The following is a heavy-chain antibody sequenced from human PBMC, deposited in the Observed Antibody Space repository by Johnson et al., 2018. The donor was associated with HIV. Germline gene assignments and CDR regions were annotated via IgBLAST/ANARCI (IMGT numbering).Heavy chain of an antibody. V-gene: IGHV3-66*01. CDR2: IYSGGST. CDR3: ARDGESQQLPLGDAFDI. D-gene: IGHD6-13*01. Sequence: EVQLVESGGGLVQPGGSLRLSCGASGFTVSSNYMNWVRQAPGKGLEWVSVIYSGGSTYYADSVKGRFTISRDNSKNTLYLQMNSLRVEDTAVYYCARDGESQQLPLGDAFDIWGQGTMVTVSS. CDR1: GFTVSSNY. J-gene: IGHJ3*02.